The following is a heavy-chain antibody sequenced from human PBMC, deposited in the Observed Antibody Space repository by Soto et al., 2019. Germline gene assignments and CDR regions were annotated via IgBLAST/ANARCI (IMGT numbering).Heavy chain of an antibody. V-gene: IGHV1-2*04. J-gene: IGHJ4*02. CDR3: ARESDSDQSGSGSGGDFDY. CDR2: INPNSGGT. D-gene: IGHD3-10*01. Sequence: QVQLVQSGAEVKKPGASVKVSCKASGYTFTGYYMHWVRQAPGQGLEWMGWINPNSGGTNYAQKFQGWVTMTRDTSISTAYMALSRLRSDDTAVYYCARESDSDQSGSGSGGDFDYWGQGTLVTVSS. CDR1: GYTFTGYY.